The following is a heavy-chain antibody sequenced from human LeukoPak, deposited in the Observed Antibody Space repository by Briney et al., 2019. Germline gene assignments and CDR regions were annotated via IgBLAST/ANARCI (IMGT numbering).Heavy chain of an antibody. CDR1: GFTFSSYG. Sequence: GGSLRLSCAASGFTFSSYGMHWVRQAPGKGLEWVSSISSSSSYIYYADSVKGRFTISRDNAKNSLYLQMNSLRVEDTAVFYCARVPFTMGYYGSVTFYGFDYWGQGTLVTVSS. V-gene: IGHV3-21*01. CDR3: ARVPFTMGYYGSVTFYGFDY. D-gene: IGHD3-10*01. J-gene: IGHJ4*02. CDR2: ISSSSSYI.